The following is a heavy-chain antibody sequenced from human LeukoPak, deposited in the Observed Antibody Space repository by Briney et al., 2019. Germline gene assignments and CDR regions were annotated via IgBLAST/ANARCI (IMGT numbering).Heavy chain of an antibody. CDR2: INPNSGGT. Sequence: RASVKVSCKASGYTFTGYYIHWVRQATGQGLEWMGRINPNSGGTNYAQKFQGRVTMTRDTSISTAYMELSRLRSDDTAVYYCASLYSSGWYVLDYWGQGTLVTVSP. CDR1: GYTFTGYY. V-gene: IGHV1-2*06. D-gene: IGHD6-19*01. J-gene: IGHJ4*02. CDR3: ASLYSSGWYVLDY.